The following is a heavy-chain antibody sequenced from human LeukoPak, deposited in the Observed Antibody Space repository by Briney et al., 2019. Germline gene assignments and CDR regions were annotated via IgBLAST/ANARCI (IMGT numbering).Heavy chain of an antibody. J-gene: IGHJ3*02. CDR1: GYTFTGYY. CDR2: INPNSGGT. V-gene: IGHV1-2*02. Sequence: GASVKVSCKASGYTFTGYYMHWVRQAPGQGLEWMGWINPNSGGTNYAQKFQGRVTITRDTSASTAYMELSSLRSEDTAVYYCARQIEGFWELLDAFDIWGQGTMVTVSS. D-gene: IGHD1-26*01. CDR3: ARQIEGFWELLDAFDI.